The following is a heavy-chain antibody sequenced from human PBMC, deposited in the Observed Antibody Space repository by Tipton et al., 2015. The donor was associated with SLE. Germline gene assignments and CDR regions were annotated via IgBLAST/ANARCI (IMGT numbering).Heavy chain of an antibody. CDR3: VRDGAGDLGAFDI. CDR2: VYITGNT. Sequence: LRLSCTVSGDSIDIIGHDWGWIRQPPGKGLEWIGSVYITGNTYYNPSLKSRVTISVDTLKNQISLKLTSVTAADTALYYCVRDGAGDLGAFDIWGQGTLVTVSS. D-gene: IGHD2-21*02. J-gene: IGHJ3*02. V-gene: IGHV4-39*07. CDR1: GDSIDIIGHD.